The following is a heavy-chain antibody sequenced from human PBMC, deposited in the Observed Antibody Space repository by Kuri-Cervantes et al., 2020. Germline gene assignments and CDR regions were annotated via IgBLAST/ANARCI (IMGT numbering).Heavy chain of an antibody. CDR3: ARPSGKSTVAYYYYYMDV. V-gene: IGHV3-9*01. J-gene: IGHJ6*03. Sequence: GGSLRLSCAASGFTFDDYAMHWVRQAPGEGLEWVSGISWNSGSIGYADSVKGRFTISRDNAKNSLYLQMNSLRAEDTAVYYCARPSGKSTVAYYYYYMDVWGKGTTVTVSS. CDR1: GFTFDDYA. CDR2: ISWNSGSI. D-gene: IGHD6-19*01.